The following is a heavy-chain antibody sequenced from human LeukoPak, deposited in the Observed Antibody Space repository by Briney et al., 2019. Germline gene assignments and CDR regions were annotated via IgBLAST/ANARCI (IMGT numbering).Heavy chain of an antibody. D-gene: IGHD3-22*01. CDR1: GFTFRSYS. J-gene: IGHJ4*02. CDR2: ISYDGSDR. Sequence: PGGSLRLSCAVSGFTFRSYSMHWVRQAPGEGLEWVAAISYDGSDRFYADSVKGRFTISRDNSKNTLYLHVNSLRPEDTALYYCASGVNYYDGSGPPFHYWGQGTLVTVSS. CDR3: ASGVNYYDGSGPPFHY. V-gene: IGHV3-30-3*01.